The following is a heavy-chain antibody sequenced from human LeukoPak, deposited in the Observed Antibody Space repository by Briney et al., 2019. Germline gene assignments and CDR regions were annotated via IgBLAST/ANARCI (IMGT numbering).Heavy chain of an antibody. J-gene: IGHJ4*02. D-gene: IGHD3-10*01. V-gene: IGHV3-66*01. CDR3: ASDTYYYGSGSYYNGSDFDY. Sequence: GGSLRLSCAASGFTVSSNYMSWVRQAPGKGLEWVSVIYSGGSTYYADSVKGRFTISRDNSKNTLYLQMNSLRAEDTAVYYCASDTYYYGSGSYYNGSDFDYRGQGTLVTVSS. CDR1: GFTVSSNY. CDR2: IYSGGST.